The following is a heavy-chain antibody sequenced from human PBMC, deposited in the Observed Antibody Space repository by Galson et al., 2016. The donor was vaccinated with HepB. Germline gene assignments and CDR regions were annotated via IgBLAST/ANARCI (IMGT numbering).Heavy chain of an antibody. CDR1: GGSISSSDW. CDR2: IFHSGRV. J-gene: IGHJ4*02. D-gene: IGHD5-12*01. CDR3: ARQYRGGPSDY. Sequence: SETLSLTCAVSGGSISSSDWWTWVRQPPGQGLEWIGQIFHSGRVNYTPSLASRVTISVDTSHNHFSLRLTSWTAADTALYYCARQYRGGPSDYWGQGTLVTVSS. V-gene: IGHV4-4*02.